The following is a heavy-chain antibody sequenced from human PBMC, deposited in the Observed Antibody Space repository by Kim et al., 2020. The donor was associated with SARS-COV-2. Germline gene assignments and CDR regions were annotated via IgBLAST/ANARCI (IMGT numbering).Heavy chain of an antibody. D-gene: IGHD3-10*01. J-gene: IGHJ6*02. CDR3: ARRLGEAGNNMAV. Sequence: YAASGRGRLTISRDESKNTVYFQMNNLRVEDTAVYYCARRLGEAGNNMAVWGQGTTVVVSS. V-gene: IGHV3-53*01.